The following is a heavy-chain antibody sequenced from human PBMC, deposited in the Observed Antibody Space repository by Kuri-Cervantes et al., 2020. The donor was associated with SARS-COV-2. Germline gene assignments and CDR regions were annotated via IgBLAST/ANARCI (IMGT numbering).Heavy chain of an antibody. Sequence: ESLKISCAVYGGSFSGYYWSWIRQPPGKGLEWIGEINHSGSTNYNPSLKSRVTISVDTSKNQFSLKLSSVTAADTAVYYCARVWCSSTSCYYFDYWGQGTLVTVSS. V-gene: IGHV4-34*01. CDR2: INHSGST. D-gene: IGHD2-2*01. CDR1: GGSFSGYY. CDR3: ARVWCSSTSCYYFDY. J-gene: IGHJ4*02.